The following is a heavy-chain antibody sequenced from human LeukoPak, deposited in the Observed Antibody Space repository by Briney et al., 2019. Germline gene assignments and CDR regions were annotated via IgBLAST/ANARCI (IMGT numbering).Heavy chain of an antibody. J-gene: IGHJ3*02. CDR2: IYYSGST. D-gene: IGHD4-17*01. CDR3: ARLRKDAFDI. Sequence: PSQTLSLTCTVSGGSISSGGYYWSWIRQHPGKGLEWIGYIYYSGSTYYNPSPKSRVTISVDTSKNQFSLKLSSVTAADTAVYYCARLRKDAFDIWGQGTMVTVSS. V-gene: IGHV4-31*03. CDR1: GGSISSGGYY.